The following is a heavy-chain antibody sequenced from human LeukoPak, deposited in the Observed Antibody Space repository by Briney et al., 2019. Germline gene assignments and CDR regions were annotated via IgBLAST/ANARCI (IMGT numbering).Heavy chain of an antibody. J-gene: IGHJ4*02. Sequence: GGSLRLSCVASGFPFSSYWMTWVRQAPGKGLEWEANIKQDGSKKSYVDSVKGRFTISRDNAKNSLYLQMNSLRAEDTAIYYCTRVGYIDEGIDYWGQGTLVTVSS. CDR3: TRVGYIDEGIDY. D-gene: IGHD5-24*01. V-gene: IGHV3-7*04. CDR2: IKQDGSKK. CDR1: GFPFSSYW.